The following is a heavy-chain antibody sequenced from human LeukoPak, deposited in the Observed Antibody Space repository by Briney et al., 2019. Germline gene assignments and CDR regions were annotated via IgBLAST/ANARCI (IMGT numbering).Heavy chain of an antibody. CDR2: ISSSSSYI. Sequence: GGSLRLSCAASGFTFSSYSMNWVRQAPGKGLEWVSSISSSSSYIYYADSVKGRFTISRDNAKNSLYLQMNSLRAEDSALYYCARRGMPNEKDAFDMWGQGTMVTVSS. CDR3: ARRGMPNEKDAFDM. CDR1: GFTFSSYS. V-gene: IGHV3-21*04. D-gene: IGHD3-16*01. J-gene: IGHJ3*02.